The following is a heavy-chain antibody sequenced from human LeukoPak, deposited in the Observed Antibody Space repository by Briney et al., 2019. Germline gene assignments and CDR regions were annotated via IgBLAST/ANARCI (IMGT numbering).Heavy chain of an antibody. Sequence: GGSLRLSCAASGFTFYNYGMHWVRQAPGKGLERVAVISYDGRNIHYPDSVKGRFTISRDISTDTLWLQMDSLRTEDTAVYYCAKGPLRGTAAAIDYWGQGTLVTVSS. V-gene: IGHV3-30*18. CDR2: ISYDGRNI. J-gene: IGHJ4*02. CDR3: AKGPLRGTAAAIDY. D-gene: IGHD2-2*01. CDR1: GFTFYNYG.